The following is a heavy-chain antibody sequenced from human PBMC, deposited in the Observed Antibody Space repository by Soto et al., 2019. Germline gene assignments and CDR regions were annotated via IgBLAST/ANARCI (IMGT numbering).Heavy chain of an antibody. CDR2: IWYDGSNK. V-gene: IGHV3-33*01. Sequence: GGSLRLSCAASGFNFSSYGMHWVRQAPGKGLEWVAVIWYDGSNKYYADSVKGRFTISRDNSKNTLYLQMNSLRAEDTAVYYCAREAGSVVVVAANYYYYGMDVWGQGTTVTVSS. CDR3: AREAGSVVVVAANYYYYGMDV. D-gene: IGHD2-15*01. CDR1: GFNFSSYG. J-gene: IGHJ6*02.